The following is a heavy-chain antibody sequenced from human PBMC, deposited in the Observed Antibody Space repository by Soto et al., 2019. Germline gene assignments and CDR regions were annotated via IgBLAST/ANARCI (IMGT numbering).Heavy chain of an antibody. V-gene: IGHV4-4*07. Sequence: KTSETLSLTCTVSGGSISNYFWSWIRQPAGKGLEWIGRIYASGSTKSNPSLQSRVTMSADTSKNQFSLKPTSVTAADTAVYYCAREYNWNPNYYYYGMDVWGQGTSVTVSS. D-gene: IGHD1-20*01. CDR3: AREYNWNPNYYYYGMDV. CDR2: IYASGST. CDR1: GGSISNYF. J-gene: IGHJ6*02.